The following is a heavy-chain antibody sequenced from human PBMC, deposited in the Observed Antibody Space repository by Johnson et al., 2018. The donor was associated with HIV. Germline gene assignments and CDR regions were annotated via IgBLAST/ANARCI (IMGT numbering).Heavy chain of an antibody. J-gene: IGHJ3*02. CDR3: ARAYTYGAFDI. D-gene: IGHD5-18*01. CDR2: IYGGGST. CDR1: GFIVSSNY. Sequence: VPLVESGGGLVQPGGSLRLSCAASGFIVSSNYMNWVRQAPGKGLEWVSVIYGGGSTYQEDAVKGRFIISRDNSKSTLYLQMNSLRAEDTAVYYCARAYTYGAFDIWGQGTMVTVSS. V-gene: IGHV3-66*01.